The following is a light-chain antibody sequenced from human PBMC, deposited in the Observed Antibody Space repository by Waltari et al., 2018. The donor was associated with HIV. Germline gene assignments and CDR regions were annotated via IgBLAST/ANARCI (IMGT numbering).Light chain of an antibody. V-gene: IGLV2-18*02. CDR3: SSYTSSNLV. J-gene: IGLJ2*01. CDR2: EVS. CDR1: SSDVGSYNR. Sequence: QSALTQPPSVSGSPGQSVTISCTGSSSDVGSYNRVSWYQQPPGTAPKLMIYEVSNRPSVVPDRFSGSKSCNTASLIISGLQAEDDADYYCSSYTSSNLVFGGGTKLTVL.